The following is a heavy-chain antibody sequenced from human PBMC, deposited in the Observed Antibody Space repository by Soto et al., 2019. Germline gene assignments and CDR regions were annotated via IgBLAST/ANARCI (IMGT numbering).Heavy chain of an antibody. J-gene: IGHJ4*02. Sequence: SETLSLTCTVSGGSISSGGYYWSWIRQHPGKGLEWIGYIYYSGSTYYNPSLKSRVTISVDTSKNQLSLKLSSVTAADTAVYYCARNSYGDYDLDYWGQGTLVTVSS. CDR2: IYYSGST. D-gene: IGHD4-17*01. V-gene: IGHV4-31*03. CDR3: ARNSYGDYDLDY. CDR1: GGSISSGGYY.